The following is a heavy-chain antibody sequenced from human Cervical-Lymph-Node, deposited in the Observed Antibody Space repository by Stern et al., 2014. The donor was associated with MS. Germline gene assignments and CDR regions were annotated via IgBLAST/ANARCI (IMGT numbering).Heavy chain of an antibody. CDR2: INYNGGST. CDR3: ARAFCTGGVCYSFPFYGMDV. J-gene: IGHJ6*02. V-gene: IGHV3-20*01. Sequence: EVQLEESGGGVVRPGGSLRLSCAACGFIFDGYGMSWVRQVPGKGPVWGSAINYNGGSTDYAASVKGRFTISRDNAKKSLYLRMNSLRVEDTAVYHCARAFCTGGVCYSFPFYGMDVWGQGTTVTVSS. CDR1: GFIFDGYG. D-gene: IGHD2-8*02.